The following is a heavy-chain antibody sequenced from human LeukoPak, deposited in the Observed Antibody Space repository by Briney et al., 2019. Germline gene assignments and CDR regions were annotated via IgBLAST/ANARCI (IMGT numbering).Heavy chain of an antibody. D-gene: IGHD3-10*01. CDR3: ARGSGYYGSGSYYRGDRIKYFDY. CDR1: GGSFSGYY. Sequence: SETLSLTCAVYGGSFSGYYWSWMRQPPGKGLEWIGEINHSGSTNYNPSLKSRVTMSVDRSKNRFSLKLSSVTAADTAVYYCARGSGYYGSGSYYRGDRIKYFDYWGQGTLVTVSS. CDR2: INHSGST. J-gene: IGHJ4*02. V-gene: IGHV4-34*01.